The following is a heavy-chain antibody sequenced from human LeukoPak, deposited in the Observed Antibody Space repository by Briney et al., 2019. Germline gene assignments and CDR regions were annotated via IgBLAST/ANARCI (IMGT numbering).Heavy chain of an antibody. CDR1: GGTFSSYT. Sequence: SVKVSCKASGGTFSSYTISWVRQAPGQGLEWMGRIIPILGIANYAQKFQGRVTITADKSTSTAYMELSSLRSEDTAVYYCARDGYYYDSSGYFSDYWGQGTLVTVSS. CDR3: ARDGYYYDSSGYFSDY. CDR2: IIPILGIA. V-gene: IGHV1-69*04. J-gene: IGHJ4*02. D-gene: IGHD3-22*01.